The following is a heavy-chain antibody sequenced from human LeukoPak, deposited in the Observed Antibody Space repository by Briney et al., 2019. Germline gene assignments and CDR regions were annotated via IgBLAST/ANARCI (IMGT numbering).Heavy chain of an antibody. D-gene: IGHD6-6*01. CDR2: IRYDGSNK. CDR3: VKRARLADN. V-gene: IGHV3-30*02. J-gene: IGHJ4*02. CDR1: GFTFSNYG. Sequence: GGSLRLSCAASGFTFSNYGMHWVRQAPGKGLEWVAFIRYDGSNKYYADFVKGRFTISRDKSKNTLYVQMNSLRAEDTAVYYCVKRARLADNWGQGILVTVSS.